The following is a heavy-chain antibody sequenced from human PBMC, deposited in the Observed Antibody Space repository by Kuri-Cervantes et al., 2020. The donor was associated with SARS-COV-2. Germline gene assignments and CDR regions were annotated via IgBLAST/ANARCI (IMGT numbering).Heavy chain of an antibody. Sequence: GESLKISCAASGFTFSSYGMHWVRQAPGKGLEWVAVIWYDGSNKYYADSVKGRFTISRDNSKNTLYLQMNSLRAEDTAVYYCANGYGDNHRSPFNYWGQGTLVTGSS. CDR2: IWYDGSNK. D-gene: IGHD4-17*01. CDR3: ANGYGDNHRSPFNY. CDR1: GFTFSSYG. V-gene: IGHV3-33*06. J-gene: IGHJ4*02.